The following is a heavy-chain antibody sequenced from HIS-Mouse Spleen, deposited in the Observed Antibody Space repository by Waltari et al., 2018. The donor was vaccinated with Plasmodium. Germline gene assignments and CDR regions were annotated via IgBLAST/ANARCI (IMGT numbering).Heavy chain of an antibody. V-gene: IGHV4-34*01. CDR3: ASSGSGSYYY. CDR1: GGSFSGYY. CDR2: INHSGST. Sequence: QLQQWGAGLLKPSETLSLTCAVYGGSFSGYYWSWIRQPPGKGLEWIGEINHSGSTNYHPSLKSRVTISVDTSKNQFSLKLSSVTAADTAVYYCASSGSGSYYYWGQGTLVTVSS. J-gene: IGHJ4*02. D-gene: IGHD3-10*01.